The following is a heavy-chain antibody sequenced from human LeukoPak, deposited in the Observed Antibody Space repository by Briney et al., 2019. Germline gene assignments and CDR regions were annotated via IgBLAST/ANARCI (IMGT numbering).Heavy chain of an antibody. D-gene: IGHD5-18*01. Sequence: GGSLRLSCAASGFTFSRHWMSWVRQAPGKGLEWVANIKQDGSEKYYVDSVEGRFTISRDNAKNSLYLQMNSLRAEDTAVYYCTRDGGVGTGWDAFDIWGQGTMVTVSS. CDR1: GFTFSRHW. CDR2: IKQDGSEK. CDR3: TRDGGVGTGWDAFDI. V-gene: IGHV3-7*01. J-gene: IGHJ3*02.